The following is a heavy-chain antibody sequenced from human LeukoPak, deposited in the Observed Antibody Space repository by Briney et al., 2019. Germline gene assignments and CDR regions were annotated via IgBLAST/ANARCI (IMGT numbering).Heavy chain of an antibody. V-gene: IGHV3-30-3*01. J-gene: IGHJ4*02. D-gene: IGHD5-18*01. Sequence: GGSLRLSCAASGFTFSTYAMHWVRQAPGKGLEWVAVISFDGSNKYYADSVKGRFTISRDNSKNTLYLQMTSLRAEDTAVYFCASDGGWIQLWLHTFDYWGQGTLVTVPS. CDR1: GFTFSTYA. CDR2: ISFDGSNK. CDR3: ASDGGWIQLWLHTFDY.